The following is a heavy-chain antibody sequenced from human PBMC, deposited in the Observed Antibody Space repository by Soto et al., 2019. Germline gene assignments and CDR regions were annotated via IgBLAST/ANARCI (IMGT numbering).Heavy chain of an antibody. CDR3: ARATGSGSYYEFDY. CDR1: GFTFSSYS. D-gene: IGHD3-10*01. J-gene: IGHJ4*02. V-gene: IGHV3-21*01. Sequence: EVQLVESGGGLVKPGGSLRLSCAASGFTFSSYSMHWVRQAPGKGLEWVSSISSSSSFIYYGDSLKGRFTISRDNARNSLSLQMTSLRAEDTAVYYCARATGSGSYYEFDYWGQGTLVTFSS. CDR2: ISSSSSFI.